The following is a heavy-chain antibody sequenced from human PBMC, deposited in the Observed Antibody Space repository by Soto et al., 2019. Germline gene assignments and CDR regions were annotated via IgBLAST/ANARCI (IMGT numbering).Heavy chain of an antibody. CDR1: GFTFSSYW. CDR2: IKQDGSEK. Sequence: GSLRLSCAASGFTFSSYWMSWVRQAPGKGLEWVANIKQDGSEKYYVDSVKGRFTISRDSAKNSLYLQMNSLRAEDTAVYYCARGPYYDYIWGSPLFDYWGQGTLVTVSS. V-gene: IGHV3-7*01. CDR3: ARGPYYDYIWGSPLFDY. J-gene: IGHJ4*02. D-gene: IGHD3-16*01.